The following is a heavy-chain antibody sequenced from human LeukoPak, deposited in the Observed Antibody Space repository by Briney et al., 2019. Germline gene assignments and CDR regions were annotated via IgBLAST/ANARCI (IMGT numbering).Heavy chain of an antibody. D-gene: IGHD3-10*01. CDR2: INPKSGGT. CDR3: ARDLGLRGVTNWFDP. V-gene: IGHV1-2*02. J-gene: IGHJ5*02. Sequence: ASVKVSCKASGYTFINYYMHWVRQGPGLGFEWMGWINPKSGGTSYPQKFQGRLTMTRDTSISTAYMELSRLGSDDTAVYYCARDLGLRGVTNWFDPWGQGTLVTVSS. CDR1: GYTFINYY.